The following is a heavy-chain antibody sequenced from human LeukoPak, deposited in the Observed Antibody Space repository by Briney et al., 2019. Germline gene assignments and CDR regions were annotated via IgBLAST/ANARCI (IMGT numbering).Heavy chain of an antibody. J-gene: IGHJ3*02. CDR1: GGTFSSDA. D-gene: IGHD5-18*01. CDR3: AAVDTTMGDAFDI. Sequence: SVKVSCKASGGTFSSDALSWVRQAPGQGLEWMGRVIPILGIRNYAQKFQGRVTITADTSTSTAYMELRSLRSDDTAVYYCAAVDTTMGDAFDIWGQGTMVTVSS. V-gene: IGHV1-69*04. CDR2: VIPILGIR.